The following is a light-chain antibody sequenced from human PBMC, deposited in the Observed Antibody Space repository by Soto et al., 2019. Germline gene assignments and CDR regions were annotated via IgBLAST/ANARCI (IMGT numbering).Light chain of an antibody. CDR3: FSFTTTNINV. V-gene: IGLV2-14*01. CDR1: SSDIGAYDY. J-gene: IGLJ1*01. Sequence: QSALTQPASLSGSPGQSITISCTGTSSDIGAYDYVSWFQQHPCKAPKLMISEVNNRSSVFSNRFSCTKSDNTSYLTISGHQVDDEAEYCCFSFTTTNINVFGTGTKLTVL. CDR2: EVN.